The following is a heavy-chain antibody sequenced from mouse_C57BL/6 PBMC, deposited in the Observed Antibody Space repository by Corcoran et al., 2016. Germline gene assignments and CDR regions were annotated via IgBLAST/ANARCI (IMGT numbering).Heavy chain of an antibody. CDR2: IDPETGGT. CDR1: GYTFTDYE. V-gene: IGHV1-15*01. Sequence: QVQLQQSGAELVRPGASVTLSCKASGYTFTDYEMHWVKQTPVHGLEWIGAIDPETGGTAYNQKFKGKAILTADKSSSTAYMELRSLTSEDSAVYYCTRYPRLPWYFDVWGTGTTVTVSS. J-gene: IGHJ1*03. D-gene: IGHD2-2*01. CDR3: TRYPRLPWYFDV.